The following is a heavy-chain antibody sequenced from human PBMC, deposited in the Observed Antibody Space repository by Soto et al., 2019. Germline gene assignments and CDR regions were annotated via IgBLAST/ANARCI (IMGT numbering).Heavy chain of an antibody. CDR2: ISYDGSNK. J-gene: IGHJ4*02. CDR3: ARTGGDYGDYVFDY. D-gene: IGHD4-17*01. Sequence: QVQLVESGGGVVQPGRSLRLSCAASGFTFSSFAMHWVRQAPGKGLEWVAFISYDGSNKYSAASVKGRFTISRDNSKSTLYLQMNSLRAEDTAVYYCARTGGDYGDYVFDYWGQGTLVTVSS. V-gene: IGHV3-30-3*01. CDR1: GFTFSSFA.